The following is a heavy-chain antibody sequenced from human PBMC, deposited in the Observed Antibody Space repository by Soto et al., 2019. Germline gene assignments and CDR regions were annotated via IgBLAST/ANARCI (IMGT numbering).Heavy chain of an antibody. CDR2: INPNTGTT. V-gene: IGHV1-2*04. D-gene: IGHD1-26*01. Sequence: QVQLVQSGAEVKKPGASVKVSCKASGYTFTDYYIHWVRQAPGQGLEWMGWINPNTGTTAYAQKFQGWVTVTADTAIRTAYMELNRLKTDDAAIYYCATGEGGGTYDPDWGQGTLVTVSS. CDR3: ATGEGGGTYDPD. CDR1: GYTFTDYY. J-gene: IGHJ4*02.